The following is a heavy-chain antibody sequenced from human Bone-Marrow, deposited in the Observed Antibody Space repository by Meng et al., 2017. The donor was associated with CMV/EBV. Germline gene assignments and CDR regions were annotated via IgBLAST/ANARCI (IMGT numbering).Heavy chain of an antibody. J-gene: IGHJ4*02. CDR1: GFTFSSYW. CDR3: ARGTIVLMVYALDY. Sequence: GESLKISCAASGFTFSSYWMSWVRQAPGKGLEWVANIKQDGSEKYYVDSVKGRFTISRDNAKNSLYLQMNSLRAEDTAVYYCARGTIVLMVYALDYWGQGTLVTVSS. D-gene: IGHD2-8*01. CDR2: IKQDGSEK. V-gene: IGHV3-7*01.